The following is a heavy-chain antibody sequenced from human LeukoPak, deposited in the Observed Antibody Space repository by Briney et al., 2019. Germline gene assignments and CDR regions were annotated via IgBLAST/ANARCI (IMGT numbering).Heavy chain of an antibody. J-gene: IGHJ5*02. V-gene: IGHV1-24*01. CDR3: ATYCSSTSCYWFDP. CDR2: FDPEDGET. CDR1: GYTLTELS. D-gene: IGHD2-2*01. Sequence: VASVKVSCKVSGYTLTELSMHWVRQAPGKGLEWMGGFDPEDGETIYAQEFQGRVTMTEDTSTDTAYMELSSLRSEDTAVYYCATYCSSTSCYWFDPWGQGTLVTVSS.